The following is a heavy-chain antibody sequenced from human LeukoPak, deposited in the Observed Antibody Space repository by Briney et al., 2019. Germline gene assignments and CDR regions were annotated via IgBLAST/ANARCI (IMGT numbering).Heavy chain of an antibody. V-gene: IGHV5-51*01. D-gene: IGHD1-26*01. Sequence: GESLKISCRCSGYSFINYYIGWVRQMPGKGLEWMGVTYPGGSDTRYSPSFQGQVTISADKSTTTVYLQWSSLKASDSGMYYCARHWESGSYSGIWGQGTMVTVSS. CDR3: ARHWESGSYSGI. CDR2: TYPGGSDT. J-gene: IGHJ3*02. CDR1: GYSFINYY.